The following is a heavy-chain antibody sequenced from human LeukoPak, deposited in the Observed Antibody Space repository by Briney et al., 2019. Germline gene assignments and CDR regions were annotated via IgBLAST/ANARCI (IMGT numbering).Heavy chain of an antibody. Sequence: NPSETLSLTCAVYGGSFSGYYWSWIRQPPGKGLEWIGEINHSGSTNYNPSLKSRVTISVDTSKNQFSLKLSSVTAADTAVYYCARRYSGTYHNWFDPWGQGTPVTVSS. D-gene: IGHD1-26*01. CDR1: GGSFSGYY. CDR2: INHSGST. V-gene: IGHV4-34*01. J-gene: IGHJ5*02. CDR3: ARRYSGTYHNWFDP.